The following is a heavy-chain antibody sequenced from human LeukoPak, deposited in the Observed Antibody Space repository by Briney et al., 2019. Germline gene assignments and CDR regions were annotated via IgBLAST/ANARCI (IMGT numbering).Heavy chain of an antibody. J-gene: IGHJ4*02. CDR3: AKDWYCSSTSCYTLDY. V-gene: IGHV3-30*02. D-gene: IGHD2-2*02. Sequence: SRDNSKNTLYLQMNSLRAEDTAVYYCAKDWYCSSTSCYTLDYWGQGTLVTVSS.